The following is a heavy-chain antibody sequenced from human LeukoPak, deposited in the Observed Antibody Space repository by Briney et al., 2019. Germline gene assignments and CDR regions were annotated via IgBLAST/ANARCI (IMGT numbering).Heavy chain of an antibody. CDR1: GGSISSSNYY. Sequence: SETLSLTCTVSGGSISSSNYYWSWIRQPPGKELEWIASINYGVTTYYNPSLKSRVTISVDTSKNQFSLRLSSVTAADTAVYFCARYVVFGSGKYYFDYWGQGSLVTVSS. CDR2: INYGVTT. V-gene: IGHV4-39*01. D-gene: IGHD3-10*01. CDR3: ARYVVFGSGKYYFDY. J-gene: IGHJ4*02.